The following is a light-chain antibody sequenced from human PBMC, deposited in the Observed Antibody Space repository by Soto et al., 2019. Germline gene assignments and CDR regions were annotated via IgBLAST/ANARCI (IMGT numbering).Light chain of an antibody. V-gene: IGKV3-15*01. CDR3: QQYNNCTFT. Sequence: EIVMTQSPATLSVSPGERATLSCRASQSISSNLAWYQQKPGQAPRLLIYGASTRATGIPATFSGSGSGTEFTLTISSLQSEDFAVYYCQQYNNCTFTFGPGTKVDIK. CDR2: GAS. J-gene: IGKJ3*01. CDR1: QSISSN.